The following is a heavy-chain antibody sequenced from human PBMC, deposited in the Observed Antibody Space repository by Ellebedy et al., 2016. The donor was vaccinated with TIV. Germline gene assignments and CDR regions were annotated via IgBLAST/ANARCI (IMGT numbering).Heavy chain of an antibody. J-gene: IGHJ4*02. CDR3: ARDYASG. Sequence: PGGSLRLSCAASGFTVRSNSMSWVRQAPGKGLEWVSVIETGGNTYYADSVKGRFTISRDNSKDTLYLQMNSLRAKDTAVYYCARDYASGWGQGTLVTVSS. D-gene: IGHD3-16*01. CDR2: IETGGNT. V-gene: IGHV3-53*01. CDR1: GFTVRSNS.